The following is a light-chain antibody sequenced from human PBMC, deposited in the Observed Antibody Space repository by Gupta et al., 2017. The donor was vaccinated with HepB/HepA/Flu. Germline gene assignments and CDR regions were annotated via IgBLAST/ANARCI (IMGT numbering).Light chain of an antibody. CDR2: DDT. V-gene: IGLV1-40*01. CDR3: QSYDRSLSGLV. Sequence: QPVLTQPPSVSGTPGQRVTISCTGSRSNIGANYHVHWYQQLPGTAPKLLIYDDTNRPSGVPDRFSGSKSDTSATLAIPGLQAEDEADYYCQSYDRSLSGLVFGGGTKLTGL. J-gene: IGLJ2*01. CDR1: RSNIGANYH.